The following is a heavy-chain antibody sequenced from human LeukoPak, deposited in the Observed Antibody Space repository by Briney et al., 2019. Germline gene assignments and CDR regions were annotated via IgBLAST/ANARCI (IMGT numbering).Heavy chain of an antibody. CDR1: GGSFSGYY. CDR2: INHSGST. CDR3: ARDMIVTTPVYGMDV. J-gene: IGHJ6*02. Sequence: SETLSLTCAVYGGSFSGYYWSWIRQPPGKGLEWIGEINHSGSTNYNPSLKSRVTISVDTSKNQFSLKLSSVTAADTAVYYCARDMIVTTPVYGMDVWGQGTTVTVSS. D-gene: IGHD3-22*01. V-gene: IGHV4-34*01.